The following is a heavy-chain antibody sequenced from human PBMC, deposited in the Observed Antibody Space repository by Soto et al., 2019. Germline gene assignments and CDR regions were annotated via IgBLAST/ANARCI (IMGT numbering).Heavy chain of an antibody. CDR2: IWYDGSNK. J-gene: IGHJ6*02. CDR3: ARAGTVTYYYYYGMDV. D-gene: IGHD4-17*01. CDR1: GFTFSSYG. Sequence: QVQLVESGGGVVQPGRSLRLSCAASGFTFSSYGMHWVRQAPGKGLEWVAAIWYDGSNKYYADSVKGRFTISRDNSKNTLYLQMNSLRAEDTAVYYCARAGTVTYYYYYGMDVWGQRTTVTVSS. V-gene: IGHV3-33*01.